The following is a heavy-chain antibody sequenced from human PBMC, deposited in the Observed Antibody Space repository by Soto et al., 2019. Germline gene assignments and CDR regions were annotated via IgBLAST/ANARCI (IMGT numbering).Heavy chain of an antibody. CDR2: LSGSGATT. D-gene: IGHD1-26*01. J-gene: IGHJ4*02. Sequence: GGSLRLSCAASGFTFTSAAVSWLRQAPGKGLEWVSTLSGSGATTYYADSMKGRFTISRDNSKNTLYLQMNSLRAEDTALYYCAKTRESGIYFYFDSWGQGALVTVSS. V-gene: IGHV3-23*01. CDR3: AKTRESGIYFYFDS. CDR1: GFTFTSAA.